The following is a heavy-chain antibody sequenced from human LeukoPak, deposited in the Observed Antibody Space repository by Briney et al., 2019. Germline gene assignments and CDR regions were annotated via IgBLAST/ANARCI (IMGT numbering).Heavy chain of an antibody. CDR3: AKDFRRADYYDSSGYYRMIDY. J-gene: IGHJ4*02. V-gene: IGHV3-30*18. D-gene: IGHD3-22*01. CDR2: ISYDESDK. Sequence: GGSLRLSCAVSGFTFRNYGMHWVRQAPGKGLEWVAVISYDESDKYYGDSVKGRFTISRDNSKNTLFLQMNSLRAEDTAVYFCAKDFRRADYYDSSGYYRMIDYWGQGTLVTVSS. CDR1: GFTFRNYG.